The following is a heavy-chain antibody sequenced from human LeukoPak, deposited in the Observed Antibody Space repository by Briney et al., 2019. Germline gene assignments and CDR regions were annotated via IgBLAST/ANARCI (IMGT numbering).Heavy chain of an antibody. Sequence: GGSLSLSCAASGFTFTDYAMSWVRQAPGKGPEWVSAISGRGVSTYYADSVKGRFTISRDNSKNTLYLQMNSLRAEDTAVYYCARDEPTYYYDSSGLGYFDLWGRGTLVTVSS. CDR2: ISGRGVST. D-gene: IGHD3-22*01. J-gene: IGHJ2*01. CDR1: GFTFTDYA. CDR3: ARDEPTYYYDSSGLGYFDL. V-gene: IGHV3-23*01.